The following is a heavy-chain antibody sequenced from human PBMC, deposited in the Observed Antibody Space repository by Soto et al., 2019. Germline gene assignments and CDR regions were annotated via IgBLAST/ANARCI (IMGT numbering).Heavy chain of an antibody. J-gene: IGHJ4*02. V-gene: IGHV1-2*04. Sequence: ASVQVSCKASGYTFTGYYMHWVRQAPGQGLEWMGWINPNSGGTNYAQRFQGWVTMTRDTSISTAYMELSRLRSDDTAVYYCARSTYYDFWSGQYYFDYWGQGTLVTVSS. CDR1: GYTFTGYY. CDR3: ARSTYYDFWSGQYYFDY. D-gene: IGHD3-3*01. CDR2: INPNSGGT.